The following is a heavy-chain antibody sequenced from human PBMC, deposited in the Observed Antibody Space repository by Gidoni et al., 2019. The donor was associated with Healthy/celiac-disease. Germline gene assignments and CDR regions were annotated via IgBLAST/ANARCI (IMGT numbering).Heavy chain of an antibody. V-gene: IGHV1-18*01. Sequence: QVQLVQSGAEVKKPGASVTVSCKASGYTFTSYGISWVRQAPGQGLEWMGWISAYTGNTNYAQKLQGRVTMTTDTSTSTAYMELRSLRSDDTAVYYCARDHGSSWYVGYYYYGMDVWGQGTTVTVSS. CDR3: ARDHGSSWYVGYYYYGMDV. CDR1: GYTFTSYG. D-gene: IGHD6-13*01. J-gene: IGHJ6*02. CDR2: ISAYTGNT.